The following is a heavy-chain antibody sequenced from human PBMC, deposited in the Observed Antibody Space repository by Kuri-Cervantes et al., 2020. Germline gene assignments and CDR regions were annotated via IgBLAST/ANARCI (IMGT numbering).Heavy chain of an antibody. CDR3: AREGYGDYVLMPDRTKFFDY. CDR2: ISAYNGNT. Sequence: ASVKVSCKASGYTFTSYGISWVRQAPGQGLEWMGWISAYNGNTNYAQKLQGRVTMTRDTSTSTVYMELSSLRSEDTAVYYCAREGYGDYVLMPDRTKFFDYWGQGTLVTVSS. D-gene: IGHD4-17*01. V-gene: IGHV1-18*01. J-gene: IGHJ4*02. CDR1: GYTFTSYG.